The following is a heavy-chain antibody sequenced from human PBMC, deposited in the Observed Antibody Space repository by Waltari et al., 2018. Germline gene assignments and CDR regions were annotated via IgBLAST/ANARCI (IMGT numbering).Heavy chain of an antibody. CDR1: GYSFTSYW. V-gene: IGHV5-51*01. CDR3: ARPAPPTMVQGVWHAFDI. CDR2: IYPAASVT. D-gene: IGHD3-10*01. J-gene: IGHJ3*02. Sequence: EVQLVQSGAEVKKPGESLKISCKGSGYSFTSYWIGWVRQMPGKGLEWMGVIYPAASVTRYSPSFQGQVTISADKSISTAYLQWSSLKASDTAMYYCARPAPPTMVQGVWHAFDIWGQGTMVTVSS.